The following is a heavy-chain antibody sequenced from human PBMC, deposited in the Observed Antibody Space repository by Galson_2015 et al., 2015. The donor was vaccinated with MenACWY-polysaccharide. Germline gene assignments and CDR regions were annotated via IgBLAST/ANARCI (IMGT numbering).Heavy chain of an antibody. CDR2: INSDGSST. D-gene: IGHD2-8*01. J-gene: IGHJ4*02. Sequence: SLRLSCAASGFTFSRNWMHWVRQAPGKGLVWVSRINSDGSSTGYADSVKGRLTISRDNAKNTLYLQMNSLRADDTAVYYCARNVRPYTSGANPDYWGQGTLVTVSS. CDR3: ARNVRPYTSGANPDY. CDR1: GFTFSRNW. V-gene: IGHV3-74*01.